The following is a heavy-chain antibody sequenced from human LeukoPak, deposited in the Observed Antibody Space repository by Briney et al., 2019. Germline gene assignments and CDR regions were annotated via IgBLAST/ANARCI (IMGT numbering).Heavy chain of an antibody. CDR1: GFTFSSCA. D-gene: IGHD3-10*01. CDR2: ISGSGGST. Sequence: PGGSLRLSCAASGFTFSSCAMSWVRQAPGKGLEWVSTISGSGGSTYYADSVKGRFTISRDNSKNTLYLQMNSLRAEDTAVYYCAKGSRGYYYYYGMDVWGQGTTVTVSS. CDR3: AKGSRGYYYYYGMDV. V-gene: IGHV3-23*01. J-gene: IGHJ6*02.